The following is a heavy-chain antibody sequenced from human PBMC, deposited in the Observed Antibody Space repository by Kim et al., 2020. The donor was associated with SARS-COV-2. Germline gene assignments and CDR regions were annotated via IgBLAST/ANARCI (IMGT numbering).Heavy chain of an antibody. CDR3: ARRRSSWSHYYYGMDV. CDR1: GGSISSYY. Sequence: SETLSLTCTVSGGSISSYYWSWIRQPPGKGLEWIGYIYYSGSTNYNPSLKSRVTISVDTSKNQFSLKLSSVTAADTAVYYCARRRSSWSHYYYGMDVWG. J-gene: IGHJ6*02. CDR2: IYYSGST. D-gene: IGHD6-13*01. V-gene: IGHV4-59*08.